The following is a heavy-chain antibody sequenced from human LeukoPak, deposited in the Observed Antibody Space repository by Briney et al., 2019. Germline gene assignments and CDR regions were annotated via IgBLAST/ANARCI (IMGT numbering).Heavy chain of an antibody. CDR2: IYYSGST. J-gene: IGHJ2*01. V-gene: IGHV4-59*01. CDR3: ARSTIAVGRYWHFDL. D-gene: IGHD2-15*01. Sequence: SETLSLTCTVSGGSISSYYWSWIRQPPGKGLEWIGYIYYSGSTNYNPSLKSRVTISVDTSKNQFSLRLSSVTAADTAVYYCARSTIAVGRYWHFDLWGRGTLFTVSS. CDR1: GGSISSYY.